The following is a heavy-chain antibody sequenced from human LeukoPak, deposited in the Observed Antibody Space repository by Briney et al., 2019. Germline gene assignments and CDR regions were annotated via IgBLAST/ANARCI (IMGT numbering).Heavy chain of an antibody. D-gene: IGHD1-26*01. CDR2: INHNGNV. V-gene: IGHV3-7*01. J-gene: IGHJ3*02. CDR1: GFTFSSYW. CDR3: ASLVGATTVAFDI. Sequence: GGSLRLSCAASGFTFSSYWMNWARQAPGKGLEWVASINHNGNVNYVDSVKGRFTISRDNSKNTLYLQMNSLRAEDTAVYYCASLVGATTVAFDIWGQGTMVTVSS.